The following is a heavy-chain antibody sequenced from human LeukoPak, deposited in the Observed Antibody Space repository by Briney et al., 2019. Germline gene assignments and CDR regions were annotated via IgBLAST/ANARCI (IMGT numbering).Heavy chain of an antibody. D-gene: IGHD6-19*01. CDR3: AREGSGWSFAPFDY. Sequence: SQTLSLTCTVSGVSISSGSYYWSWIRQPAGKGLEWIGRIYTSGSTNYNPSLKSRVTISVDTSKNQFSLKLSSVTAADTAVYYCAREGSGWSFAPFDYWGQGTLVTVSS. V-gene: IGHV4-61*02. J-gene: IGHJ4*02. CDR2: IYTSGST. CDR1: GVSISSGSYY.